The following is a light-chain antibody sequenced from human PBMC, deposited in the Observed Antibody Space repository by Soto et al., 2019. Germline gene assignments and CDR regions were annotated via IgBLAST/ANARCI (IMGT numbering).Light chain of an antibody. Sequence: EIVLTQSPATLSSFPGDRVTLSCRASQYINTRLAWYQHRPGQAPRLHIYGASTRATGIPDRFTGSGSGTDFTLTISRLEPEDFAVYYCQQYGSSPRTFGQGTKVDIK. J-gene: IGKJ1*01. CDR1: QYINTR. V-gene: IGKV3-20*01. CDR2: GAS. CDR3: QQYGSSPRT.